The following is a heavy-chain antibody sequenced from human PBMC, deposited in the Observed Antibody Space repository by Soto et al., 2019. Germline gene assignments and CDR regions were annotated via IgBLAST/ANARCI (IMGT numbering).Heavy chain of an antibody. J-gene: IGHJ6*02. Sequence: PGESLKISCKGSGYSFTSYWIGWVRQMPGKGLEWMGIIYPGDSDTRYSPSFQGQVTISADKSISTAYLQWSSLKASDTAMYYCARQNSSSWDYYYYGMDVWGQGTTVTVSS. CDR3: ARQNSSSWDYYYYGMDV. CDR2: IYPGDSDT. V-gene: IGHV5-51*01. D-gene: IGHD6-13*01. CDR1: GYSFTSYW.